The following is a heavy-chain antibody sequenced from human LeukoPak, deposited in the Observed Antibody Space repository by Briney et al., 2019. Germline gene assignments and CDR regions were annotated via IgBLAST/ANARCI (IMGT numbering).Heavy chain of an antibody. D-gene: IGHD6-13*01. V-gene: IGHV3-30*01. J-gene: IGHJ4*02. Sequence: GGSLRLSCAASGFTFNTYPMRWVRQAPGKGLEWVAVIANDGRDKHYADSAKGRFTISRGNSKNTLYLQMNSLRSEDTAVYYCARDHQIAAAIYYFDYWGQGTLVTVSS. CDR3: ARDHQIAAAIYYFDY. CDR2: IANDGRDK. CDR1: GFTFNTYP.